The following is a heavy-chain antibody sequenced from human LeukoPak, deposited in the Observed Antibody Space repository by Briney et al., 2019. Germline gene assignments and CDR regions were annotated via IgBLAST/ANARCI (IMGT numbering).Heavy chain of an antibody. CDR1: GGSISSSNW. CDR2: IWYDGSNK. Sequence: LSLTCAVSGGSISSSNWWSWVRQPPGKGLEWVAVIWYDGSNKYYADSVKGRFTISRDNSKSTLYLQMNSLRPEDTAVYYCAREGVNSPDDTFDVWGQGTMVTVSS. V-gene: IGHV3-33*08. D-gene: IGHD3-3*01. J-gene: IGHJ3*01. CDR3: AREGVNSPDDTFDV.